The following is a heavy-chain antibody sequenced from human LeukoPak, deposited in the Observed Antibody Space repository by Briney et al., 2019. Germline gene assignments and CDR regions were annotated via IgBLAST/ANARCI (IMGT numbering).Heavy chain of an antibody. CDR3: AKGRNSGYVSDAFDI. CDR1: GFTFSSYA. J-gene: IGHJ3*02. CDR2: IRGSGLST. V-gene: IGHV3-23*01. D-gene: IGHD5-12*01. Sequence: GGSLRLSCAASGFTFSSYAMSWVRQAPGKGLEGVSTIRGSGLSTYYADSVKGRFTMSRDNSRNTLYLQMSSLRAEDAAVYFCAKGRNSGYVSDAFDIWGQGTMVTVSS.